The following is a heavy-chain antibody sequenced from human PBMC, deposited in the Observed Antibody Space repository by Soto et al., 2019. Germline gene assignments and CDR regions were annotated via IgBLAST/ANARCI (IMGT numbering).Heavy chain of an antibody. CDR1: GFTFTAYY. V-gene: IGHV1-2*02. J-gene: IGHJ4*02. CDR2: INLNTGRT. CDR3: AREVSSFGSNHFDS. Sequence: VASVKVSCKASGFTFTAYYMHWVRQAPGQGLEWMGWINLNTGRTYSTPNFQGRVTMTRDTSSSTAYMELSSLRSGDTAVYYCAREVSSFGSNHFDSWGQGALVTVSS. D-gene: IGHD3-10*01.